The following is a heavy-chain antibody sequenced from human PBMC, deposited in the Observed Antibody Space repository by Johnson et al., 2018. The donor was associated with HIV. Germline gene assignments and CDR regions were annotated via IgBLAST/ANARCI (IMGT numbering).Heavy chain of an antibody. CDR3: TGGRDLRAFDI. V-gene: IGHV3-33*08. CDR1: GFSFSSYA. J-gene: IGHJ3*02. CDR2: IRYDGSNG. Sequence: QVQLVESGGGVVQPGRSLRLSCAASGFSFSSYAMHWVRQAPGKGLEWVAFIRYDGSNGYSGDSVKGRFTISRDDSKSITFLQMDSLKTEDTGMYYCTGGRDLRAFDIWGQGTMVTVSS. D-gene: IGHD7-27*01.